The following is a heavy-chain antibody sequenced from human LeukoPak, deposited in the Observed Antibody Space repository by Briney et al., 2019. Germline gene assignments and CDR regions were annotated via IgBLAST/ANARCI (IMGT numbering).Heavy chain of an antibody. CDR2: IYPGDSDT. J-gene: IGHJ4*02. CDR1: GYSFTSYW. V-gene: IGHV5-51*01. D-gene: IGHD2-2*01. CDR3: ARIGYCSSTSCYWILDY. Sequence: GESLKISCKGSGYSFTSYWLGWVRQMSGKGLEWMGSIYPGDSDTRYSPSFQGQVTISADKSISTAYLQWSSLKASDTAMYYCARIGYCSSTSCYWILDYWGQGTLVTVSS.